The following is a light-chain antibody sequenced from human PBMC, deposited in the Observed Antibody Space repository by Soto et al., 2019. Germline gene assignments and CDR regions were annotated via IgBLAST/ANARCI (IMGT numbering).Light chain of an antibody. CDR3: AVWDDNLNGPL. CDR2: SNN. J-gene: IGLJ2*01. CDR1: RPNIGVNA. V-gene: IGLV1-44*01. Sequence: QSVLTQPPSASGAPGERVTISCSGTRPNIGVNAVSWYQQFPGTAPKLLIFSNNQRPSGVPDRFSDSKSGTSASLAISGLQSEDEADYYCAVWDDNLNGPLFGGGTKVTVL.